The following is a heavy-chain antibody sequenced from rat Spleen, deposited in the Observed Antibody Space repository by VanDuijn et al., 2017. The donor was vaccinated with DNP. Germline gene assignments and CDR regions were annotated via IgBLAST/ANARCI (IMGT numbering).Heavy chain of an antibody. D-gene: IGHD1-4*01. V-gene: IGHV5-31*01. CDR1: GFTFNNYW. CDR2: ITNPGGST. Sequence: EVQLVESGGGLVQPGRSLKLSCVASGFTFNNYWMTWIRQAPGKGLEWVASITNPGGSTYYPDSVKGRFTISRDNAKSTLYLQMNSLRSEDTATYYCATGLPGYNLNWFAYWGQGTLVTVSS. J-gene: IGHJ3*01. CDR3: ATGLPGYNLNWFAY.